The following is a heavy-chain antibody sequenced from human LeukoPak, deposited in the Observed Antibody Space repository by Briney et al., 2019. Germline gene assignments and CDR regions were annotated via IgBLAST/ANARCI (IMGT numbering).Heavy chain of an antibody. D-gene: IGHD1-26*01. V-gene: IGHV3-30*04. CDR2: ISYDGSNE. CDR3: ARVIVGAKLYYYYMDV. CDR1: GFTFSSYV. J-gene: IGHJ6*03. Sequence: GRSLRLSCAASGFTFSSYVMHWVRQAPGKGLEWVAIISYDGSNEYYADSVKGRFTISRDNAKNSLYLQMNSLRAEDTAVYYCARVIVGAKLYYYYMDVWGKGTTVTVSS.